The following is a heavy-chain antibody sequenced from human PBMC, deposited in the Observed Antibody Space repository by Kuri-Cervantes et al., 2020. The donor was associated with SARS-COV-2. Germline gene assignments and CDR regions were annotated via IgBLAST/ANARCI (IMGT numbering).Heavy chain of an antibody. Sequence: SETLSLTCTVSGGSISSISYYWGWVRHPPGKGLEWIGSIYYSGSTYYNPSLKSRVTISVDTSKNQFYLKLSSVTAADTAVYYCAKASIVGATYFDYWGQGTLVTVSS. CDR2: IYYSGST. D-gene: IGHD1-26*01. CDR3: AKASIVGATYFDY. J-gene: IGHJ4*02. V-gene: IGHV4-39*01. CDR1: GGSISSISYY.